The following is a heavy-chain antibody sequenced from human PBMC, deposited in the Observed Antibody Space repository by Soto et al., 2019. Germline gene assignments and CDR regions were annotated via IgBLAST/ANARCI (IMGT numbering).Heavy chain of an antibody. CDR3: ARQQWLELNAFHI. CDR2: IYYSGST. Sequence: PSDTLSPTSSNSGSPISTCYWSGIRQPPGKGLEWIGYIYYSGSTNYNPSLKSRVTISVDTSKNQFSLKLSSVTAADTALYYCARQQWLELNAFHIWGQVTMVT. J-gene: IGHJ3*02. V-gene: IGHV4-59*07. D-gene: IGHD6-19*01. CDR1: GSPISTCY.